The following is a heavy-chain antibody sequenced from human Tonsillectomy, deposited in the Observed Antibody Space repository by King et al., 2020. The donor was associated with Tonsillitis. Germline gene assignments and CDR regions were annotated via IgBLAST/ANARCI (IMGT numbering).Heavy chain of an antibody. CDR2: IYPGDSDT. J-gene: IGHJ4*02. CDR1: GYSFTSYW. Sequence: QLVQSGAEVKKPGESLKISCKGSGYSFTSYWIGWVRQMPGKGLEWMGIIYPGDSDTRYSPSFQGQVTISADKSISTAYLQWSSLKASDTAMYYCARSMGSSWYVVEYFDYWGQGTLVTVSS. D-gene: IGHD6-13*01. V-gene: IGHV5-51*01. CDR3: ARSMGSSWYVVEYFDY.